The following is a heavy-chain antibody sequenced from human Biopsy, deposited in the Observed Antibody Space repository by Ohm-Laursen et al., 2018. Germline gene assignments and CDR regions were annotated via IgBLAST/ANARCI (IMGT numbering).Heavy chain of an antibody. CDR2: IIPLFGAP. J-gene: IGHJ5*02. Sequence: ASVKVSCKASGAIFSNYAITWVRQAPGQGLKWMGGIIPLFGAPNYAQKFQGRLTITADESKSTTYMELSSLRSEDTAVYYCARLAQIYGDSPFDPWGQGTLVTVSS. CDR3: ARLAQIYGDSPFDP. CDR1: GAIFSNYA. D-gene: IGHD4-17*01. V-gene: IGHV1-69*13.